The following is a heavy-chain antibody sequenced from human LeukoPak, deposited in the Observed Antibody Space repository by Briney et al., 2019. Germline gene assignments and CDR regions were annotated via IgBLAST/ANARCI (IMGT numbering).Heavy chain of an antibody. J-gene: IGHJ3*02. V-gene: IGHV1-2*02. D-gene: IGHD3-9*01. CDR3: ARDRLTGYEAFDI. CDR2: INPNNGGT. CDR1: GYTFTGYY. Sequence: ASVKVSCKASGYTFTGYYIHWVRQAPGQGLEWMGWINPNNGGTNYAQKFQGGVTETRDTSISTAYMELSRLRSDDTAVYYCARDRLTGYEAFDIWGQGTMVTVSS.